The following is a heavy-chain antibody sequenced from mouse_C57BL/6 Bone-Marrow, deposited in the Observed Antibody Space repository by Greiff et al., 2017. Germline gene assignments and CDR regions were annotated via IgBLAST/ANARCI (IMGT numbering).Heavy chain of an antibody. CDR3: TRSPHSSPLV. V-gene: IGHV1-15*01. Sequence: VQRVESGAELVRPGASVTLSCKASGYTFTDYEMHWVKQTPVHGLEWIGAIDPETGGTAYNQKFKGKAILTADKSSSTAYMELRSLTSEDSAVYYCTRSPHSSPLVWGTGTTVTVSS. J-gene: IGHJ1*03. D-gene: IGHD1-1*01. CDR2: IDPETGGT. CDR1: GYTFTDYE.